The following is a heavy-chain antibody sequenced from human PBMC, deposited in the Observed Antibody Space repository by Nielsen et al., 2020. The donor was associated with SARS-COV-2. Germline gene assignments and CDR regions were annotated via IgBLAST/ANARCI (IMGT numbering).Heavy chain of an antibody. J-gene: IGHJ4*02. CDR1: GFTFSSYA. CDR3: AKMTSSQVDY. V-gene: IGHV3-23*01. D-gene: IGHD6-6*01. Sequence: GESLKISCAASGFTFSSYAMSWVRQAPGKGLEWVSAISGSGGSTYYADSVKGRFTISRDNSKNTLYLQMNSLRAEDTAVYYCAKMTSSQVDYWGQGTLVTVSS. CDR2: ISGSGGST.